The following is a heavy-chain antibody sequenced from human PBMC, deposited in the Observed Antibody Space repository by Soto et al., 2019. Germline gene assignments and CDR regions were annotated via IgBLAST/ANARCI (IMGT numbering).Heavy chain of an antibody. CDR2: IIPILGIA. CDR1: GGTFSSYT. Sequence: QVQLVQSGAEVKKPGSSVKVSCTASGGTFSSYTISWVRQAPGQGLEWMGRIIPILGIANYAQKFQGRVTITADKSTSTAYMELSSLRSEDTAVYYCARSPTWSATGYYFDYWGQGTLVTVSS. V-gene: IGHV1-69*02. J-gene: IGHJ4*02. CDR3: ARSPTWSATGYYFDY. D-gene: IGHD2-15*01.